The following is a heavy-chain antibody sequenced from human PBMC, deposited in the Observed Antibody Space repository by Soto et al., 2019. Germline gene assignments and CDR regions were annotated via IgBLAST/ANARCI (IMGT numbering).Heavy chain of an antibody. V-gene: IGHV3-74*01. CDR2: VNPDGSTT. Sequence: EVQLVESGGGLVQPGGSLRLSCAASKFSFSGYWMHWVRQAPGKGLVWVSRVNPDGSTTTYADSVKGRFTISRDNAKNTVFLQTNSQRADVTAVPYCEKVASGSDDWFDSWRQGTLVNVSS. J-gene: IGHJ5*01. CDR3: EKVASGSDDWFDS. D-gene: IGHD1-26*01. CDR1: KFSFSGYW.